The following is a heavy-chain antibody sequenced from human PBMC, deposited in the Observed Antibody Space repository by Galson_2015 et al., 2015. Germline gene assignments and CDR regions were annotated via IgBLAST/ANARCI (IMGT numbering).Heavy chain of an antibody. CDR1: GGTFSSYA. Sequence: SVKVSCKASGGTFSSYAISWVRQAPGQGLEWMGGIIPIFGTANYAQKFQGRVTITADESTSTAYMELSSLRSEDTAVYYCARDRAAVVVPAAMLGRGEYYCDYWGQGTLVTGSS. CDR3: ARDRAAVVVPAAMLGRGEYYCDY. V-gene: IGHV1-69*13. CDR2: IIPIFGTA. D-gene: IGHD2-2*01. J-gene: IGHJ4*02.